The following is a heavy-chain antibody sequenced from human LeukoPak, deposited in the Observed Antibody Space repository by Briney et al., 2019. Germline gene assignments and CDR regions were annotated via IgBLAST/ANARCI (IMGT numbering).Heavy chain of an antibody. CDR2: INPSSDAT. V-gene: IGHV1-46*01. CDR3: ARGYRKTRFDY. J-gene: IGHJ4*02. Sequence: VASVKVSCKASGYTSTTYDLHWVRQAPGQGLEWIGVINPSSDATTYAENLQGRVTMTSDTSTSTVYTELSSLRSEDTAVYYCARGYRKTRFDYWGPGTLVTVSS. CDR1: GYTSTTYD. D-gene: IGHD2-2*02.